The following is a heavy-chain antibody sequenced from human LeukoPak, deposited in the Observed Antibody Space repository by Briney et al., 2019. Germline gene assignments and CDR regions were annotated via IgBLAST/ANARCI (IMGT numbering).Heavy chain of an antibody. CDR3: ARAKGGNSGYYFDY. CDR2: IKQDGSEK. CDR1: GFTFSTHW. J-gene: IGHJ4*02. D-gene: IGHD4-23*01. Sequence: PGGSLRLSCAASGFTFSTHWMSWVRQAPGKGLEWVANIKQDGSEKYYVDSVKGRFTISRDNAKNSLYLQMNSLRAEDTAVYYCARAKGGNSGYYFDYWGQGTLVTVSS. V-gene: IGHV3-7*01.